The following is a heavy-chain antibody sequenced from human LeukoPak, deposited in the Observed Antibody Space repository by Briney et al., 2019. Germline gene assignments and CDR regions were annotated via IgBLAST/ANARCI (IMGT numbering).Heavy chain of an antibody. V-gene: IGHV3-33*01. CDR1: GFTLSNYG. Sequence: GGSLRLSCAASGFTLSNYGMHWVRQAPGKGLEWVAVIRYDGSNKYYADSVKGRFTISRDNSKNTLYLQMNSLRAEDTAVYYCARGFYDSSDSNYYYYGMDVWGQGTTVTVSS. J-gene: IGHJ6*02. D-gene: IGHD3-22*01. CDR3: ARGFYDSSDSNYYYYGMDV. CDR2: IRYDGSNK.